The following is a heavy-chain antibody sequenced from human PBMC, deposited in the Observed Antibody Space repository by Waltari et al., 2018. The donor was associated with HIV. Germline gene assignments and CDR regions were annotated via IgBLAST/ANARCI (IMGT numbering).Heavy chain of an antibody. CDR1: GFIFRTYS. D-gene: IGHD2-2*01. CDR3: ARDYCSSTSCTVDY. V-gene: IGHV3-48*01. J-gene: IGHJ4*02. CDR2: ISSSSTTI. Sequence: EVQLVESGGGLVQPGGSLRFSGAAAGFIFRTYSMNWVRQAPGKGLEWVSHISSSSTTIYYADYVKGRFTSSRDNAKNSLYLQMNSLRAEDTAVYYCARDYCSSTSCTVDYWGQGTLVTVSS.